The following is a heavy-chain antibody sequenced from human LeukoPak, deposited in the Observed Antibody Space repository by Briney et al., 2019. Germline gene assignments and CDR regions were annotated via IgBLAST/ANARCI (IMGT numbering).Heavy chain of an antibody. D-gene: IGHD6-13*01. CDR3: ARVILGSSRIFDY. CDR2: ISSSSSYI. V-gene: IGHV3-21*01. Sequence: GGSLRLSCAASGFTFSSYSMNWVRQAPGKGLEWVSSISSSSSYIYYADSVKGRFTISRDNAKNSLYLQMNSLRAEDTAVYYCARVILGSSRIFDYWGQGTLVTVSS. J-gene: IGHJ4*02. CDR1: GFTFSSYS.